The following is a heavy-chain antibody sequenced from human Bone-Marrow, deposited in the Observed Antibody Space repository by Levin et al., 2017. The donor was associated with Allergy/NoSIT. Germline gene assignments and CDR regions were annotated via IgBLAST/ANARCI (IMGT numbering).Heavy chain of an antibody. CDR2: IRNKANSYTT. CDR3: ARVAQLLLDY. J-gene: IGHJ4*02. Sequence: GGSLRLSCAASGFTFSDHYMDWVRQAPGKGLEWVARIRNKANSYTTEYAASVKGGFTISRDDSKNSLYLHMHSLTTEDTAVYYCARVAQLLLDYWGQGTLVTVSS. V-gene: IGHV3-72*01. CDR1: GFTFSDHY. D-gene: IGHD2-2*01.